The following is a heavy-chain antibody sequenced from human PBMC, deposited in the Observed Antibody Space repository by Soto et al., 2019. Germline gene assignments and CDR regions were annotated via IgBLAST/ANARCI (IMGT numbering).Heavy chain of an antibody. CDR3: ARVQLDFWSGYFPNYYYYYMDV. Sequence: GGSLRLSWAASGFTFSSYWRSWVRQAPGKGLEWVANIKQDGSEKYYVDSVKGRFTISRDNAKNSLYLQMNSLRAEDTAVYYCARVQLDFWSGYFPNYYYYYMDVWGKGTTVTVSS. D-gene: IGHD3-3*01. V-gene: IGHV3-7*01. J-gene: IGHJ6*03. CDR2: IKQDGSEK. CDR1: GFTFSSYW.